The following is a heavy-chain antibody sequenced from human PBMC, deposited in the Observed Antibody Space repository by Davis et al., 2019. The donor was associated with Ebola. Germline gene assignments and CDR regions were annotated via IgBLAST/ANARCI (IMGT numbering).Heavy chain of an antibody. CDR3: ARDLYCSSTSCLYYYYYGMDV. CDR2: IIPIFGTA. CDR1: GGTFSSYA. V-gene: IGHV1-69*06. Sequence: AASVKVSCKASGGTFSSYAISWVRQAPGQGLEWMGGIIPIFGTANYAQKFQGRVTITADKSTSTAYMELSSLRSEDTAVYYCARDLYCSSTSCLYYYYYGMDVWGQGTTVTVSS. D-gene: IGHD2-2*01. J-gene: IGHJ6*02.